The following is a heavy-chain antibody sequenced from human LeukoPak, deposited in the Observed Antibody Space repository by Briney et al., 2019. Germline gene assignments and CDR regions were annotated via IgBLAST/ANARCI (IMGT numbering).Heavy chain of an antibody. CDR1: GFAFRDYA. D-gene: IGHD2-21*02. Sequence: HPGGSLTLSCAASGFAFRDYAMSWVHQVTGEALEWVATVSGDGSQTYDSVSLKGRFTISRDNFDNTVYLRMSGLRAEDTAIYYCAKAIDSRGHWYERGADYWGQGTPVTVSS. CDR3: AKAIDSRGHWYERGADY. J-gene: IGHJ4*02. V-gene: IGHV3-23*01. CDR2: VSGDGSQT.